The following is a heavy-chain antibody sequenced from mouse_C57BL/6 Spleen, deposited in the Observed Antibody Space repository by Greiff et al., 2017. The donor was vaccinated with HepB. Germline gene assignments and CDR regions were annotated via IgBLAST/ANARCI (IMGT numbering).Heavy chain of an antibody. D-gene: IGHD2-5*01. CDR1: GYTFTSYW. V-gene: IGHV1-53*01. CDR3: ARTTYYSNPYYAMDY. CDR2: INTSNGGT. J-gene: IGHJ4*01. Sequence: QVQLQQPGTELVKPGASVKLSCKASGYTFTSYWMHWVKQRPGQGLEWIGNINTSNGGTNYNEKLQSKATLTVDNSSSTAYMQLSSLTSEDSAVYYYARTTYYSNPYYAMDYWGQGTSVTVSS.